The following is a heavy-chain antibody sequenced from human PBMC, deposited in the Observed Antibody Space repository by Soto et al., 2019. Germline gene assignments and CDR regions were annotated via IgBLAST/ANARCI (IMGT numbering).Heavy chain of an antibody. CDR1: GFTFSSYS. Sequence: GGSLRLSCAASGFTFSSYSMNWVRQAPGKGLEWVSYISSSSSTIYYADSVKGRFTISRDNAKNSLYLQMNSLRAEDTAVYYCASWDHLDSSRLPKYYYYYYMDVWGKGTTVTVSS. V-gene: IGHV3-48*01. D-gene: IGHD4-17*01. CDR2: ISSSSSTI. CDR3: ASWDHLDSSRLPKYYYYYYMDV. J-gene: IGHJ6*03.